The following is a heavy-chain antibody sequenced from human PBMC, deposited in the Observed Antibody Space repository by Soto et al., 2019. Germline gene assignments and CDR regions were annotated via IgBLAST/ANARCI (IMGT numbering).Heavy chain of an antibody. D-gene: IGHD5-18*01. J-gene: IGHJ6*02. Sequence: SETLSLTCTVSGGSIRSGGYYWSWVRQSPRRGLEWIGNIYYSGSTYYNPSLKSRLTISVDTSKNQFSLNLSSVTAADTAVYYCARDRLMATAGTARHYFGLNVWGQGTTVTVSS. V-gene: IGHV4-31*03. CDR1: GGSIRSGGYY. CDR3: ARDRLMATAGTARHYFGLNV. CDR2: IYYSGST.